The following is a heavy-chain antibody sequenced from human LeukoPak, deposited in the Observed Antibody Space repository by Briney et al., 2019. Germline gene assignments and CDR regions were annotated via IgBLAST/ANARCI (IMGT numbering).Heavy chain of an antibody. V-gene: IGHV4-61*01. Sequence: NPSETLSLTCTVSGGSVSSGSYYWSWIRQPPGKGLEWIGYIYYSGSTNYNPSLKSRVTISVDTSKNQFSLKLSSVTAADTAVYYCARHVSPNYRYFDWLSNNWFDPWGQGTLVTVSS. CDR2: IYYSGST. J-gene: IGHJ5*02. CDR1: GGSVSSGSYY. CDR3: ARHVSPNYRYFDWLSNNWFDP. D-gene: IGHD3-9*01.